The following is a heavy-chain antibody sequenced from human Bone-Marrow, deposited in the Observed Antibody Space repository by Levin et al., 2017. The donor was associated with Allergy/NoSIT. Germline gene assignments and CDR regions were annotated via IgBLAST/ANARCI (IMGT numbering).Heavy chain of an antibody. CDR3: AREYSDYYYGMDV. Sequence: ETLSLTCAASGFTFSRYKINWVRQAPGKGLEWLSYITGDSSAIYYADSVKGRFTISRDNAKNSLYLQMNSLRDEDTAVYYCAREYSDYYYGMDVWGQGTTVTVSS. J-gene: IGHJ6*02. V-gene: IGHV3-48*02. CDR2: ITGDSSAI. D-gene: IGHD4-11*01. CDR1: GFTFSRYK.